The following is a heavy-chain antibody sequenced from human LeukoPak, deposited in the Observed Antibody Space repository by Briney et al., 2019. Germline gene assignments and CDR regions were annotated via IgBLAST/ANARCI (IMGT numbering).Heavy chain of an antibody. V-gene: IGHV3-21*04. Sequence: KTGGSLRLSCAASGFTFSSYSMNWVRQAPGKGLEWVSSISSSSSYIYYADSVKGRFTISRDNAKNSLYLQMNSLRAEDTAVYYCAKDATYGGNSRGPNDYWGQGTLVTVSS. CDR1: GFTFSSYS. J-gene: IGHJ4*02. CDR3: AKDATYGGNSRGPNDY. D-gene: IGHD4-23*01. CDR2: ISSSSSYI.